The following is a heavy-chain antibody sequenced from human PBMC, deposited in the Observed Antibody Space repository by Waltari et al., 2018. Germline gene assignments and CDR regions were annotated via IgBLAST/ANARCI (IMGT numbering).Heavy chain of an antibody. J-gene: IGHJ3*02. Sequence: QVQLVQSGAEVKKPGASVKVSCKASGYTFTGYYIHWVRQAPGQGLEWMGWINANSGGTNYAQKFQGRVTMTRDTSTSTAYMEVSRLRYDDTAVYFCARDPGSDPFDIWGQGTMVTVSS. CDR2: INANSGGT. CDR1: GYTFTGYY. V-gene: IGHV1-2*02. D-gene: IGHD1-26*01. CDR3: ARDPGSDPFDI.